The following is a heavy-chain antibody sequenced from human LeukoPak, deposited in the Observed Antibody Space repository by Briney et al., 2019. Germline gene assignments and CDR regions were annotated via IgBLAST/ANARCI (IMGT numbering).Heavy chain of an antibody. Sequence: PGRSLRLSCAASGFTFSSYSMNWVRQAPGKGLEWVSSISSSSSYIYYADSVKGRFTISRDNAKNSLYLQMNSLRAEDTAVYYCARVGSGWFDPWGQGTLVTVSS. V-gene: IGHV3-21*01. CDR2: ISSSSSYI. CDR1: GFTFSSYS. J-gene: IGHJ5*02. CDR3: ARVGSGWFDP. D-gene: IGHD6-25*01.